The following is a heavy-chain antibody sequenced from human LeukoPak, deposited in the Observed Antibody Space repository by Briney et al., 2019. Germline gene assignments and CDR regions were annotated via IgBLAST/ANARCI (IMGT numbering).Heavy chain of an antibody. V-gene: IGHV3-7*03. CDR1: GFTFSSYW. Sequence: GGSLRLPCAASGFTFSSYWMSWVRQAPGKGLEWVANIKQGGSEKYYVDSVKGRFTISRDNAKNSLYLQMNSLRAEDTAVYYCAKDSAKKYDDYWGQGTLVTVSS. CDR2: IKQGGSEK. CDR3: AKDSAKKYDDY. J-gene: IGHJ4*02. D-gene: IGHD2/OR15-2a*01.